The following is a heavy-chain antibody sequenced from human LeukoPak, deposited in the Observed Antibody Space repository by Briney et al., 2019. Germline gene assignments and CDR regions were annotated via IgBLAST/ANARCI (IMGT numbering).Heavy chain of an antibody. CDR1: GGSVSSNNHY. J-gene: IGHJ4*02. D-gene: IGHD5-18*01. CDR3: ARLPGYSYAVY. Sequence: SETLSLTCSVSGGSVSSNNHYWTWIRQPPGKGLEWIGYISYSGNTYYNPSLKSRIIISVDTSKNQFSLKLSSVTAADTAVYYCARLPGYSYAVYWGQGTLVTVSS. CDR2: ISYSGNT. V-gene: IGHV4-30-4*02.